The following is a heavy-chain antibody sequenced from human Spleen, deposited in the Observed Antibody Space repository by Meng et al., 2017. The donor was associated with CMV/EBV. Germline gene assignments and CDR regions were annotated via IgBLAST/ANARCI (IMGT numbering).Heavy chain of an antibody. Sequence: GGSLRLSCAASGFTFSSYGMHWVRQAPGKGLEWVAFIRYDGSDEYYAESVKGRFTISRDNSKNTLYVQMSSLRPEDTAVYFCAKDHGNYDLERVLDIWGQGTMVTVSS. CDR2: IRYDGSDE. J-gene: IGHJ3*02. CDR1: GFTFSSYG. V-gene: IGHV3-30*02. D-gene: IGHD3-22*01. CDR3: AKDHGNYDLERVLDI.